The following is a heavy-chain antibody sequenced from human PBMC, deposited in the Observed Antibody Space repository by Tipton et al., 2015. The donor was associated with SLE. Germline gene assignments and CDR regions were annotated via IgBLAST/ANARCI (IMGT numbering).Heavy chain of an antibody. J-gene: IGHJ6*02. D-gene: IGHD1-14*01. CDR1: GGSFSGYY. CDR3: ARDKTTYGMDV. CDR2: INHSGST. V-gene: IGHV4-34*01. Sequence: TLSLTCAVYGGSFSGYYWSWIRQPPGKGLEWIGEINHSGSTNYNPSLKSRVTISVDTSKNQFSLKLSSVTAADTAVYYCARDKTTYGMDVWGQGTTVTVSS.